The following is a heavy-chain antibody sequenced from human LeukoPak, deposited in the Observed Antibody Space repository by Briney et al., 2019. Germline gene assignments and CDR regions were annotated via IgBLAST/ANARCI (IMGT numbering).Heavy chain of an antibody. CDR1: GYTLTELS. CDR3: ATVRLRTTGTYDAFDI. Sequence: ASVKVSCKVSGYTLTELSMHWVRQAPAKGLEWMGGFDPEDGETIYAQKFQGRVTMTEDTSTDTAYMELSSLRSEDTAVYYCATVRLRTTGTYDAFDIWGQGTMVTVSS. J-gene: IGHJ3*02. V-gene: IGHV1-24*01. D-gene: IGHD1-1*01. CDR2: FDPEDGET.